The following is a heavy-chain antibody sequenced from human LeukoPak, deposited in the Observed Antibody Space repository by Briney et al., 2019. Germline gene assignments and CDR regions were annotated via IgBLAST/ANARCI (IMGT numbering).Heavy chain of an antibody. CDR1: GGSISSSSYF. Sequence: SETLSLTCTVSGGSISSSSYFWGWIRQPPGKGLEWIGSIYYSGSTYYNPSLKSRVTISVDTSKNQFSLKLSSVTAADTAVYYCARGPYCSITSCFFYYYYYMDVWGNGTTVTVSS. V-gene: IGHV4-39*07. D-gene: IGHD2-2*01. CDR3: ARGPYCSITSCFFYYYYYMDV. CDR2: IYYSGST. J-gene: IGHJ6*03.